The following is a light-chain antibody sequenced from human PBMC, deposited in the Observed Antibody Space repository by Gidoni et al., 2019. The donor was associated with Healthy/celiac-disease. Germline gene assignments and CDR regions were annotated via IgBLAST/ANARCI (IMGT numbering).Light chain of an antibody. Sequence: QSVLTQPPSVSGAPGQRVTIPCTGSSSNIGAGYDVHWYQQLPGTAPKLLISGNSNRPSGVPDRFSGSKSGTSASLAITGLQAEDEADYYCQSYDSSLSGVVFGGGTKLTGL. J-gene: IGLJ2*01. CDR2: GNS. CDR1: SSNIGAGYD. V-gene: IGLV1-40*01. CDR3: QSYDSSLSGVV.